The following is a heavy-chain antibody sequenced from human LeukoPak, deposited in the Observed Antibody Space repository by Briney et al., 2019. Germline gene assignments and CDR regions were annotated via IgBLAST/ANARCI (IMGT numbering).Heavy chain of an antibody. J-gene: IGHJ5*02. CDR2: IYYSGST. V-gene: IGHV4-39*07. Sequence: SETLSLTCTVSGGSISSSSYYWGWIRQPPGKGLEWIGSIYYSGSTYYNPSLKSRVTISVDTSKNKFSLKLNSVTAADTAVYYCARVDGSCSGGSCPSGNWFDPWGQGTLVTVSS. D-gene: IGHD2-15*01. CDR3: ARVDGSCSGGSCPSGNWFDP. CDR1: GGSISSSSYY.